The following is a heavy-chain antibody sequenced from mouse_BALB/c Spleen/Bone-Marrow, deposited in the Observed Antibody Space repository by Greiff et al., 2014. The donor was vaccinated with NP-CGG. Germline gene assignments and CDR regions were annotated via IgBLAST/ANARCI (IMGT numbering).Heavy chain of an antibody. J-gene: IGHJ3*01. CDR2: IDPANGNT. Sequence: VQLKESGAELVKPGASVKMSCTASGFKFKDNYMHWVKQRPEQGLEWIGRIDPANGNTNYDPKFQGKATITADTSSNTAYLQLSSLTSEDTAVYYCAIYYYGSSGFAYWGQGTLVTVSA. CDR1: GFKFKDNY. D-gene: IGHD1-1*01. CDR3: AIYYYGSSGFAY. V-gene: IGHV14-3*02.